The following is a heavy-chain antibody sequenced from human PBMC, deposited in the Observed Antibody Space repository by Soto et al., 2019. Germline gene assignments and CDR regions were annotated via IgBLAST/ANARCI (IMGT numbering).Heavy chain of an antibody. CDR3: ARIRGPYCSSTSCYVGWFDP. CDR2: IYHSGST. J-gene: IGHJ5*02. D-gene: IGHD2-2*01. V-gene: IGHV4-4*02. Sequence: QVQLQESGPGLVKPSGTLSLTCAVSGGSISSSNWWSWVRQPPGKGLEWIGEIYHSGSTNYNPSLKRRVTISVDKSKNQFSLKLSSVTAADTAVYYCARIRGPYCSSTSCYVGWFDPWGQGTLVTVSS. CDR1: GGSISSSNW.